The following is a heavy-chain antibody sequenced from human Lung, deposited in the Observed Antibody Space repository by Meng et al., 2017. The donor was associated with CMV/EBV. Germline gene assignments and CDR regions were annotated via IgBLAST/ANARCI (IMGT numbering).Heavy chain of an antibody. CDR3: HEYSSSSGDDAFDI. J-gene: IGHJ3*02. V-gene: IGHV3-66*02. Sequence: ESLKISCAASGFTVSSNYMSWVRQAPGKGLEWVSVIYSGGSTYYADSVKGRFTISRDNSKNTLYLQMNSMRAEDTAVYYCHEYSSSSGDDAFDIWGQGTXVTVSS. CDR2: IYSGGST. D-gene: IGHD6-6*01. CDR1: GFTVSSNY.